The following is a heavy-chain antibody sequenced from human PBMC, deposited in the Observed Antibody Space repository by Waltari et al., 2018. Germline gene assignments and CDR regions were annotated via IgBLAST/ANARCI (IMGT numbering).Heavy chain of an antibody. D-gene: IGHD4-17*01. CDR1: GFTFRNNW. CDR2: INSDGCLT. CDR3: ATAVTTPWGS. Sequence: EVQLVESGGGLVQPGGSLRLSCAASGFTFRNNWMHWVRQAPGKGLVWVSRINSDGCLTTYADSVKGRFTISRDNAKNTLYLQMNSLRADDTAVYYCATAVTTPWGSWGQGTLVTVSS. J-gene: IGHJ5*02. V-gene: IGHV3-74*01.